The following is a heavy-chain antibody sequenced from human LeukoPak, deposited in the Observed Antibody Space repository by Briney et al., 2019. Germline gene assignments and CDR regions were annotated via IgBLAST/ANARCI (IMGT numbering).Heavy chain of an antibody. D-gene: IGHD5-24*01. Sequence: GGSLRLSCAASGFTFSSYGMHWVRQAPGKGLEWVAVISYDGSNKYYADSVKGRFTISRDNSKNTLYLQMNSLRAEDTAVYYCAKDPHRDGYAPDYFDYWGQGTLVTVSS. CDR3: AKDPHRDGYAPDYFDY. CDR1: GFTFSSYG. V-gene: IGHV3-30*18. J-gene: IGHJ4*02. CDR2: ISYDGSNK.